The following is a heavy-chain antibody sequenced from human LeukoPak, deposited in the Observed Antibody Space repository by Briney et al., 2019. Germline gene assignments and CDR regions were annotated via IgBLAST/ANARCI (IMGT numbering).Heavy chain of an antibody. CDR2: ISDSGGST. CDR1: GFTFSNYA. Sequence: QPGGSLRLSCAASGFTFSNYAMTWVRQAPGKGLEWVSAISDSGGSTYYADSVKGRFTISRDNSKNTLYLQMNSLRAEDTAIYYCAEEGENYAFDIWGQGTMVTVSS. D-gene: IGHD2-21*01. J-gene: IGHJ3*02. CDR3: AEEGENYAFDI. V-gene: IGHV3-23*01.